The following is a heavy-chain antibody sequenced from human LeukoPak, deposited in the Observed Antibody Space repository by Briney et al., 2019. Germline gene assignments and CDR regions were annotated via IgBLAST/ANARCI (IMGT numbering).Heavy chain of an antibody. CDR3: GRDVSEDNWGGY. D-gene: IGHD3-16*01. Sequence: ASVKVSCKASGYSFTGYYLHWVRQAPGQGLEWMGWINPNNGGTNYAQKFKGRVTMIRDTSISLAYMELRSLSSDDTAVYYCGRDVSEDNWGGYWGQGTVVTVSS. J-gene: IGHJ4*02. CDR2: INPNNGGT. CDR1: GYSFTGYY. V-gene: IGHV1-2*02.